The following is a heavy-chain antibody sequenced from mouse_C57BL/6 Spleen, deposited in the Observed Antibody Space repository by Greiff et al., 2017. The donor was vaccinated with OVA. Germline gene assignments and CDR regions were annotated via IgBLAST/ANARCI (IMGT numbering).Heavy chain of an antibody. CDR2: LDPENGDT. CDR1: GFNIKDDY. D-gene: IGHD4-1*01. CDR3: TKIELGSIDC. V-gene: IGHV14-4*01. Sequence: VQLQQSGAELVRPGASVKLSCTASGFNIKDDYMHWVKQRPEQGLEWIGMLDPENGDTEYASKFQGKATITADTSSNTAYLQISSLTSEDTAVYGCTKIELGSIDCWGQGTTLTVS. J-gene: IGHJ2*01.